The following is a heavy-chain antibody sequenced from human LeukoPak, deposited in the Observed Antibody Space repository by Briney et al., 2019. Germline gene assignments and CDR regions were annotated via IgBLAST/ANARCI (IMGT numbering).Heavy chain of an antibody. Sequence: ASVKVSCKASGYTFTSYDINWVRQATGQGLEWMGWMNPNSGNTGYAQKFQGRVTMTRDTSISTAYMELSSLRSEDTALYYCARDLLYVASSGYYPFDYWGQGTLVTVSS. V-gene: IGHV1-8*01. CDR2: MNPNSGNT. CDR3: ARDLLYVASSGYYPFDY. D-gene: IGHD3-22*01. J-gene: IGHJ4*02. CDR1: GYTFTSYD.